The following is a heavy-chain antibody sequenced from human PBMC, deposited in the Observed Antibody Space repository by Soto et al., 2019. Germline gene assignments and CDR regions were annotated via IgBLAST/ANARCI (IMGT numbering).Heavy chain of an antibody. CDR2: ISAYNGDT. CDR1: GYTFTNYG. J-gene: IGHJ4*02. V-gene: IGHV1-18*04. Sequence: ASVKVSCKASGYTFTNYGINWVRQAPGQGLEWMGWISAYNGDTNYAQKVQYRVTMTTDSSTSTAYMELRSLRSDDTAVYYCARGDHYYDNWGQGTLVNVSS. CDR3: ARGDHYYDN.